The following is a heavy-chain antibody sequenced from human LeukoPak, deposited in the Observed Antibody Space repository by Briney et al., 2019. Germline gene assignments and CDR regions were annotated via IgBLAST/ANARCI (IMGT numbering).Heavy chain of an antibody. CDR2: LKLSGGSA. J-gene: IGHJ4*02. V-gene: IGHV1-46*01. CDR1: GNSLTNYY. D-gene: IGHD2-21*01. CDR3: AGDAIEGGAPPFSTFDS. Sequence: GASVKVSCKASGNSLTNYYVHWVRQAPGQGFEWMGILKLSGGSATYSQKLRGRVTMTRGPSTNTVYMELSSLRSEDMAIYYCAGDAIEGGAPPFSTFDSWGQGTLVTVSS.